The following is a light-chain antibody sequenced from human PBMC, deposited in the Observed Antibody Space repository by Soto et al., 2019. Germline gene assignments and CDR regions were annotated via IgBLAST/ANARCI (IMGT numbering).Light chain of an antibody. CDR3: HPFGSSPQT. CDR1: QSVSSSY. CDR2: GAS. J-gene: IGKJ1*01. Sequence: EIVLTQSPGTLSLSPGERATLSCRASQSVSSSYLAWYQQKPGQAPRLLIYGASSRATGIPDRFSGSGSGTDFTLTISGLEPEDFAVDVCHPFGSSPQTFGHGTKVDIK. V-gene: IGKV3-20*01.